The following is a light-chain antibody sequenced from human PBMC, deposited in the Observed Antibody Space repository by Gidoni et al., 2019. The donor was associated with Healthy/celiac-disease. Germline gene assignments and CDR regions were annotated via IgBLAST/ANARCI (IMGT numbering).Light chain of an antibody. Sequence: DIQMTQSPSSLSASVGDRVTITCRESQSISSYLNWYQQKPGKATKLLIYAASSLQSGVPSSFSGSGSGTDFTLPISSLQPEDFATYYCQQSYSTPQPFXGXTKVELK. V-gene: IGKV1-39*01. CDR3: QQSYSTPQP. CDR2: AAS. CDR1: QSISSY. J-gene: IGKJ4*01.